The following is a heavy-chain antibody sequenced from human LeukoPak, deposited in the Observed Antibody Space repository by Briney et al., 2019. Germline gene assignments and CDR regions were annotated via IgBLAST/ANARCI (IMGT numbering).Heavy chain of an antibody. CDR2: INHSGST. J-gene: IGHJ4*02. Sequence: SETLSLTCAVYGGSFSGYYWSWIRQPPGKGLEWIGEINHSGSTNHNPSLKSRVIISVDTSKNQFSLKLSSVTAADTAVYYCAREATGTTLWGQGALVTVSS. CDR1: GGSFSGYY. V-gene: IGHV4-34*01. D-gene: IGHD1-1*01. CDR3: AREATGTTL.